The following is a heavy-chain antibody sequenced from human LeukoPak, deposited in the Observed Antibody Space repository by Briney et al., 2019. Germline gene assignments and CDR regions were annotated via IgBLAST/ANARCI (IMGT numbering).Heavy chain of an antibody. J-gene: IGHJ3*02. CDR1: GGSISSYY. CDR2: IYYSGST. V-gene: IGHV4-59*01. CDR3: ARGVEQQLVRVGAFDI. Sequence: PSETLSLTCTVSGGSISSYYWSWIQQPPGKGLEWIGYIYYSGSTNYNPSLKSRVTISVDTSKNQFSLKLSSATAADTAVYYCARGVEQQLVRVGAFDIWGQGTMVTVSS. D-gene: IGHD6-13*01.